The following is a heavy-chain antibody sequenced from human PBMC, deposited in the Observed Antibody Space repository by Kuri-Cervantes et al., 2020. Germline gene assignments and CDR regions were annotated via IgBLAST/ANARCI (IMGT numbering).Heavy chain of an antibody. Sequence: GSLRLSCAVSGYSVNSGYYCTWIRQPPGKGLEWIGEINHSGSTNYNPSLKSRVTISVDTSKNQFSLKLSSVTAADTAVYYCARVVPTYYYDSSGYSSHDAFDIWGQGTMVTVSS. CDR1: GYSVNSGYY. CDR3: ARVVPTYYYDSSGYSSHDAFDI. V-gene: IGHV4-38-2*01. CDR2: INHSGST. J-gene: IGHJ3*02. D-gene: IGHD3-22*01.